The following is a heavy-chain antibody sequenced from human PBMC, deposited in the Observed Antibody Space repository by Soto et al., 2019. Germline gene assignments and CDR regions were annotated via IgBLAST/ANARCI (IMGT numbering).Heavy chain of an antibody. CDR3: AGYGASGLYYYFGMDV. Sequence: QVQLQESGPGLVKPSGTLSLTCAVSGDSISSSNWWTWVRQPPGKGLAWMGDIYHTGVTNYNPSLKSRVTILVGKSKNQFSPKLTSVTAADTAVYYCAGYGASGLYYYFGMDVWGQGTTVSVS. CDR1: GDSISSSNW. V-gene: IGHV4-4*02. J-gene: IGHJ6*02. D-gene: IGHD6-13*01. CDR2: IYHTGVT.